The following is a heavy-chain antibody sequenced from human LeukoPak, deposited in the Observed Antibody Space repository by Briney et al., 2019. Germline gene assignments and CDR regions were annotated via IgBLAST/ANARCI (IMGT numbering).Heavy chain of an antibody. D-gene: IGHD6-19*01. J-gene: IGHJ6*02. CDR1: GYTFTSYD. Sequence: ASVKVSCKASGYTFTSYDINWVRQATGQGLEWMGWMNPNSGNTGYAQKFQGRVTMTRNTSISTAYMELSSLRSEDTAVYYCARGNPIAVAGTGFHYYYYYGMDVWGQGTTVTVPS. CDR3: ARGNPIAVAGTGFHYYYYYGMDV. CDR2: MNPNSGNT. V-gene: IGHV1-8*01.